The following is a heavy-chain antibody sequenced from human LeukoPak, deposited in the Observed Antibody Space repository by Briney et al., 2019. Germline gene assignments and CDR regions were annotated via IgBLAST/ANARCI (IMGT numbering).Heavy chain of an antibody. CDR1: GYSISNGYY. CDR2: IYHREST. J-gene: IGHJ4*02. Sequence: SETLSLTCSVSGYSISNGYYWGWIRQPPGKGLEWIGSIYHRESTYYNPSLKSRVTISVDTSKNQFSLKLSSVTAADTAVYYCARGRRQQLVPSRRAFDYWGQGTLVTVSS. D-gene: IGHD6-13*01. CDR3: ARGRRQQLVPSRRAFDY. V-gene: IGHV4-38-2*02.